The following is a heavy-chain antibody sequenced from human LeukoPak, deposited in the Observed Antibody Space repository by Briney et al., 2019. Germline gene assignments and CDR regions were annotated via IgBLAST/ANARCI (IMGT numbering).Heavy chain of an antibody. CDR3: ASFDRYT. CDR2: IGTTGSTR. V-gene: IGHV3-48*01. CDR1: GFTFSTYS. Sequence: GESLKISCAASGFTFSTYSMNWVRQAPGKGLEWVSYIGTTGSTRYYADSVKGRFTISRDNAKNSLYLQMNSLRAEDTAVYYCASFDRYTWGQGTLVTVSS. D-gene: IGHD1-1*01. J-gene: IGHJ5*02.